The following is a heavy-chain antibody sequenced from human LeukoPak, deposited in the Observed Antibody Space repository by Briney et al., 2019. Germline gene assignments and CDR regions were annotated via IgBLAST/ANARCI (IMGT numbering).Heavy chain of an antibody. CDR1: GDTFTSYD. V-gene: IGHV1-69*01. J-gene: IGHJ5*02. D-gene: IGHD1-1*01. CDR3: ARDGTAYNWNDDGTWFDP. CDR2: IIPIFGTA. Sequence: SVKGSCKASGDTFTSYDISWGRQAPGEGREWRGGIIPIFGTANYAQKFQGRVTITADESTSTAYTALSSLRSEDTAVSYCARDGTAYNWNDDGTWFDPWGQGTLVTVSS.